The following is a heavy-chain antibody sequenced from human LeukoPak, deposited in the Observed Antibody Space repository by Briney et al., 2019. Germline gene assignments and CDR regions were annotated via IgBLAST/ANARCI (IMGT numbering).Heavy chain of an antibody. V-gene: IGHV4-31*03. CDR1: GGSISSGGYY. D-gene: IGHD3-16*01. J-gene: IGHJ6*02. Sequence: SETLSLTCTVSGGSISSGGYYWSWIRQHPGKGLEWIGYIYYSGSTYYNPSLKSRVTISVDTSKNQFSLKLSSVTAADTAVYYCARGPNIGPPFGGYYYYYYGMDVWGQGTTATVSS. CDR3: ARGPNIGPPFGGYYYYYYGMDV. CDR2: IYYSGST.